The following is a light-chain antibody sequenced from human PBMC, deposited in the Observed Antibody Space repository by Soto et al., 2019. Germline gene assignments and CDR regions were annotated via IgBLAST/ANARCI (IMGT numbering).Light chain of an antibody. CDR3: QQYNTYST. Sequence: DIQMTQSPSTLSASVGDRVNITCRASQSISRWLAWYQHKPGKAPKALIYDASTLRSGVPSRFSGGGSGTEFTLTIRSLQPDDFATYYCQQYNTYSTFGQGTRLEIK. J-gene: IGKJ5*01. V-gene: IGKV1-5*01. CDR1: QSISRW. CDR2: DAS.